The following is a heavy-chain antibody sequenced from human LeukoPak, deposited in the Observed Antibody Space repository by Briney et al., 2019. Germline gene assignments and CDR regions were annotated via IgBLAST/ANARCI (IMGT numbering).Heavy chain of an antibody. CDR2: IYSSGTT. CDR1: GDSISTSY. J-gene: IGHJ6*02. D-gene: IGHD6-13*01. V-gene: IGHV4-59*01. Sequence: SETLSLTCTVSGDSISTSYWSWIRQPPGKGLEWIGHIYSSGTTKYNPSLSGRVTISVDTSKNQLYLQLTAVTAADTAVYYRARDRQPSWYRGLDVWGQGTTVTVSS. CDR3: ARDRQPSWYRGLDV.